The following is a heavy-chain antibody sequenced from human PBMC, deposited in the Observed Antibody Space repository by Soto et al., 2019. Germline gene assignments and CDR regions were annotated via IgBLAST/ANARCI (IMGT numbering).Heavy chain of an antibody. CDR1: GYTFTSYG. J-gene: IGHJ6*02. D-gene: IGHD3-22*01. V-gene: IGHV1-3*01. CDR2: INAGNGNT. Sequence: ASVKVSCKASGYTFTSYGIHWVRQAPGQRLEWTGWINAGNGNTKYSEKFQGRVTITRDTSASTAYLELSSLGSEDTAVYYCARDPNDSSAYYHHYYYGMDVWGQGTTVTVSS. CDR3: ARDPNDSSAYYHHYYYGMDV.